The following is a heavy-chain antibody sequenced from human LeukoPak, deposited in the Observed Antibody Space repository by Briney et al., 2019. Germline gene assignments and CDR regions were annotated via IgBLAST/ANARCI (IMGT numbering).Heavy chain of an antibody. D-gene: IGHD3-10*01. J-gene: IGHJ4*02. V-gene: IGHV4-61*01. CDR3: ARVAVRGVTFDC. Sequence: SETLSLTCTVSGGSVSSGSYYWSWIRQPPGKGLEWIGYIYYSGSTNYNPSLKSRVTISVDTSKNQFSLKPSSVTAADTAVYYCARVAVRGVTFDCWGQGTLVTVSS. CDR1: GGSVSSGSYY. CDR2: IYYSGST.